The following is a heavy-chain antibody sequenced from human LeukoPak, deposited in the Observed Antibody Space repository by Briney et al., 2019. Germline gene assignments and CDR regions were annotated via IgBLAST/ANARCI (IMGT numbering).Heavy chain of an antibody. V-gene: IGHV3-30*18. CDR2: ISYDGSKK. J-gene: IGHJ4*02. CDR1: GFTFSSYG. CDR3: AKDPSFDY. Sequence: GGSLRLSCAASGFTFSSYGMHWVRQAPGKGLEWVAVISYDGSKKYYADSVKGRFTISRDNSKNTLYLQMNSLRAEDTAVYYCAKDPSFDYWGQGTLVTVSS.